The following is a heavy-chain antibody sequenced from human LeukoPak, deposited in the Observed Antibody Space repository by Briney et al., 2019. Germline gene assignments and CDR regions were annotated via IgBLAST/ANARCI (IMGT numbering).Heavy chain of an antibody. V-gene: IGHV3-30*02. CDR1: GFTFSSYG. J-gene: IGHJ3*02. D-gene: IGHD3-9*01. CDR2: IRYDGSNK. CDR3: AKEWGYFDREDAFDI. Sequence: PGGSLRLSCAASGFTFSSYGMHWVRQAPGKGLEWVAFIRYDGSNKYYADSVKGRFTISRDNSKNTLYLQMNSLRAEDTAVYYCAKEWGYFDREDAFDIWGQGTMVTVSS.